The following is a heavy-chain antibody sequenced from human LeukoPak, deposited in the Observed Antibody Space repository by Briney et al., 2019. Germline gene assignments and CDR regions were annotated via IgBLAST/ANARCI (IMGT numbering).Heavy chain of an antibody. J-gene: IGHJ4*02. CDR2: IYYSGST. D-gene: IGHD3-16*01. Sequence: PSETLSLTCTVSGGSISSSSYYWGWIRQPPGKGLEWIGSIYYSGSTYYNPSLKSRVTISVDTSKNQFSLKLSSVTAADTAVYYCARHLWGYPDVYFDYWGQGTLVTVSS. CDR1: GGSISSSSYY. V-gene: IGHV4-39*01. CDR3: ARHLWGYPDVYFDY.